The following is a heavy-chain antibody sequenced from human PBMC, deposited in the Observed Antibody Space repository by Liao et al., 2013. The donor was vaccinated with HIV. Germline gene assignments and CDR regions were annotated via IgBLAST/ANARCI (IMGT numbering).Heavy chain of an antibody. CDR1: GGSISSYY. Sequence: QLQLQESGPGLVKPSQTLSLTCTVSGGSISSYYWSWIRQPAGKGLEWIGRIYASGSTNYNPSLKSRVTMSVDTSKNQFSLKLSSVTAADTAVYYCARSYYDFWSGYDAFDIWGQGTMVTVSS. CDR3: ARSYYDFWSGYDAFDI. CDR2: IYASGST. J-gene: IGHJ3*02. V-gene: IGHV4-4*07. D-gene: IGHD3-3*01.